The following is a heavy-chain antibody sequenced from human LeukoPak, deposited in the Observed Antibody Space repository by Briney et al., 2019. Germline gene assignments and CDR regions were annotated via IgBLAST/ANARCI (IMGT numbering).Heavy chain of an antibody. CDR1: GVSFSGNY. Sequence: PSETLSLTCAVYGVSFSGNYWTWIRQPPGKGLEWIGEINHSGSTNYNPSLKSRVTISLDTSKSQFSLKVRYVTAADTAVYYCARGLNDSWTGENYWGQGTLVTVSS. CDR2: INHSGST. V-gene: IGHV4-34*01. J-gene: IGHJ4*02. CDR3: ARGLNDSWTGENY. D-gene: IGHD3-3*01.